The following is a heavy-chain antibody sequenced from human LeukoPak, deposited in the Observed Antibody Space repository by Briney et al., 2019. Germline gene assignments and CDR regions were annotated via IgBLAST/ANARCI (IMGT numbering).Heavy chain of an antibody. CDR1: GFTFSSYA. CDR2: ISGNGGST. Sequence: GGSLRLSCSASGFTFSSYAMHWVRQAPGKGLEYVSAISGNGGSTYYADSVKGRFTISRDNSKNTLYLQMSSLRAEDTAVYYCVKGMDIAMVSALDYWGQGTLVTVSS. V-gene: IGHV3-64D*09. D-gene: IGHD5-18*01. CDR3: VKGMDIAMVSALDY. J-gene: IGHJ4*02.